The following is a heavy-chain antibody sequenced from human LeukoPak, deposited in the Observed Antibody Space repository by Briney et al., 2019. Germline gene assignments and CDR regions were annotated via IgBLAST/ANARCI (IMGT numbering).Heavy chain of an antibody. V-gene: IGHV3-23*01. CDR1: GFTFSSYA. CDR2: ISGSGGST. CDR3: AKDLSGSGPIMKNDAFDI. J-gene: IGHJ3*02. D-gene: IGHD3-10*01. Sequence: QPGGSLRLSCAASGFTFSSYAMSWVRQAPGKGLEWVSAISGSGGSTYYADSVKGRFTISRDNSKNTLYLQMNSLRAEDTAVYYCAKDLSGSGPIMKNDAFDIWGQGTMVTVSS.